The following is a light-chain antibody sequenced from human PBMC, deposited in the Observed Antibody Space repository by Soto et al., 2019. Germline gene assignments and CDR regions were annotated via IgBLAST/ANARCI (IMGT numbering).Light chain of an antibody. CDR1: QSVSTS. CDR2: SAS. CDR3: QQYIHGYT. V-gene: IGKV3-15*01. J-gene: IGKJ2*01. Sequence: EVVMTQSPATLSVFPGERVTLSCRASQSVSTSLAWYQQKPGQAPRLLIYSASTRATGILARFSGSGSGTEFTLTISSLESEDFAVYYCQQYIHGYTFGQGTELEIK.